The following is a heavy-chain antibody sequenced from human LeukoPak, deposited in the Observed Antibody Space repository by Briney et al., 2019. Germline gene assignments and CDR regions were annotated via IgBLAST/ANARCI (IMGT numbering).Heavy chain of an antibody. CDR1: GFTFSSYA. J-gene: IGHJ4*02. Sequence: GGSLRLSCAASGFTFSSYAMSWVRQSPGKGLEWVSAISGGGGSTYYAYYTDSVRGRFTISRDNSKNTLYLQMSSLRAEDTAVYYCAKFYDILTAYFDFWGQGTLVTVSS. V-gene: IGHV3-23*01. CDR3: AKFYDILTAYFDF. CDR2: ISGGGGST. D-gene: IGHD3-9*01.